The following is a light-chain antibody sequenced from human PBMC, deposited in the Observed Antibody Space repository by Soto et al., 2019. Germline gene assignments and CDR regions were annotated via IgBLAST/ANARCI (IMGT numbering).Light chain of an antibody. Sequence: QPVLTQSPSASASLGASVKLTCTLSSGHSSYAIAWHQQQPEKGPRYLMTLNSDGSHSKGDGIPDRFSGSSSGAERYLTISSLQSEEEAEDYCETCGNGIVVLGRRTKLTVL. V-gene: IGLV4-69*01. CDR3: ETCGNGIVV. CDR2: LNSDGSH. J-gene: IGLJ2*01. CDR1: SGHSSYA.